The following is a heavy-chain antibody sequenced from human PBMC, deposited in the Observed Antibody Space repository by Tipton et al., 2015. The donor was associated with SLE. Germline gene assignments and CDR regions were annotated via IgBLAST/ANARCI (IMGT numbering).Heavy chain of an antibody. J-gene: IGHJ4*02. D-gene: IGHD2-2*01. Sequence: TLSLTCTVSGYSLRSSTYYWGWIRQPPGKGLEWVGTVYYTGNTFYNPSVKSRVTISLDTSKNRFSLKLSSLTAADTAVYYCARSSRYCSSTSCSYFDYWGQGSLVTVSS. CDR1: GYSLRSSTYY. CDR3: ARSSRYCSSTSCSYFDY. CDR2: VYYTGNT. V-gene: IGHV4-39*07.